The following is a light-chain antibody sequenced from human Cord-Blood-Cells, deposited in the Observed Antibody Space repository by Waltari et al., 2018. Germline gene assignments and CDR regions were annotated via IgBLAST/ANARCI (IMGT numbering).Light chain of an antibody. CDR2: EDN. Sequence: NFMLTQPHSVSESPGKTVTISCTRSSGSIASNHVQWYQQRPGSAPTTVIYEDNQRPSGVPDRFSGSIDSSSNSASLTISGLKTEDEADYYCQSYDSSNVVFGGGTKLTVL. V-gene: IGLV6-57*03. CDR3: QSYDSSNVV. J-gene: IGLJ2*01. CDR1: SGSIASNH.